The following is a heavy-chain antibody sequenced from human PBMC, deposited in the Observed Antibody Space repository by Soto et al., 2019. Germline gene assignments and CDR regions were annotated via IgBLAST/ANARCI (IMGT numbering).Heavy chain of an antibody. J-gene: IGHJ6*02. D-gene: IGHD3-10*01. CDR1: GFTFDDYA. CDR3: AKDSPAMVRGVIYYYYYYGMDV. V-gene: IGHV3-43*02. Sequence: GESLKISCAASGFTFDDYAMHWVRQAPGKGLEWVSLISGDGGSTYYADSVKGRFTISRDNSKNSLYLQMNSLRTEDTALYYCAKDSPAMVRGVIYYYYYYGMDVWGQGTTVTVSS. CDR2: ISGDGGST.